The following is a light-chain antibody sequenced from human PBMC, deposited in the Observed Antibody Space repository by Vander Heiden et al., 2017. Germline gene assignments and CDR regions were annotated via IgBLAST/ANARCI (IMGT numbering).Light chain of an antibody. CDR3: QPCDSDDPWNT. Sequence: DIQMTQSPSTLSASVGDRVTITCRASQSISSWLAWYQQKPGKASKLLIYKASSLESGVTSRFSFSGYATEFTLTISSLQPDDFASYYCQPCDSDDPWNTLGQWTRVEIK. V-gene: IGKV1-5*03. J-gene: IGKJ2*01. CDR2: KAS. CDR1: QSISSW.